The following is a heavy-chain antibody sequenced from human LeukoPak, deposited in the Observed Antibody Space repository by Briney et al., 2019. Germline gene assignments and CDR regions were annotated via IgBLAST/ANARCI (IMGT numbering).Heavy chain of an antibody. Sequence: GGSLRLSCAASGFTFSTYWMSWVRQAPGKGLEWVANIRPDGSEKYYVDSVKGRLTISRDNAKNSLSLQMNSLRGEDTAVYYCARERDWLKYNWFDPWGQGTLVTVSS. V-gene: IGHV3-7*03. J-gene: IGHJ5*02. D-gene: IGHD3-9*01. CDR1: GFTFSTYW. CDR3: ARERDWLKYNWFDP. CDR2: IRPDGSEK.